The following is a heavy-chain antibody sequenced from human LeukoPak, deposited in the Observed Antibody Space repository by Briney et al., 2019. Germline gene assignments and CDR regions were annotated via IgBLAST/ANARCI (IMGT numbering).Heavy chain of an antibody. CDR3: ARLPPPEAGSFDY. D-gene: IGHD1-14*01. J-gene: IGHJ4*02. V-gene: IGHV4-59*08. CDR2: IYYSGST. Sequence: KPSETLSLTCTVSGGSISSYYWSWIRQPPGKGLEWIGYIYYSGSTNYNPSLKSRVTISVDTSKNQFSLKLSSVTAADTAVYYCARLPPPEAGSFDYWGQGTLVTVSS. CDR1: GGSISSYY.